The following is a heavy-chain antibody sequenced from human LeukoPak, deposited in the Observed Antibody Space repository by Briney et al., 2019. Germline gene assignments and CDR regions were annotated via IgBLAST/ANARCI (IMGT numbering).Heavy chain of an antibody. D-gene: IGHD5-18*01. CDR1: GFTFSSYS. CDR3: AKDAGYSYGYFDY. CDR2: ISYDGSNK. Sequence: PGGSLRLSCAASGFTFSSYSMNWVRQAPGKGLEWVAVISYDGSNKYYADSVKGRFTISRDNSKNTLYLQMNSLRAEDTAVYYCAKDAGYSYGYFDYWGQGTLVTVSS. V-gene: IGHV3-30*18. J-gene: IGHJ4*02.